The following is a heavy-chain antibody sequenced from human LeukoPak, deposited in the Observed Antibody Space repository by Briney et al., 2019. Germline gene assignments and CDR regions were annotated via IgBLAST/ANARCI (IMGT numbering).Heavy chain of an antibody. CDR3: ATLKARIVGATIPDDY. J-gene: IGHJ4*02. CDR1: GFTFSDYY. CDR2: ISSNGSTI. Sequence: GGSLRPSCAASGFTFSDYYMSWIRQAPGKGLEWVSYISSNGSTIYYADSVKGRFTISRDNAKNTLYLQMNSLRAEDTAVYYCATLKARIVGATIPDDYWGQGTLVTVSS. D-gene: IGHD1-26*01. V-gene: IGHV3-11*01.